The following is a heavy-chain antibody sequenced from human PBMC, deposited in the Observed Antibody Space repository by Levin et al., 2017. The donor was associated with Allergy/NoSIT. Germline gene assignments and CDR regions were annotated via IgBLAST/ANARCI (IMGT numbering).Heavy chain of an antibody. V-gene: IGHV3-11*01. Sequence: GGSLRLSCAASGFTFSDYYMSWIRQAPGKGLEWVSYISSSGSTIYYADSVKGRFTISRDNAKNSLYLQMNSLRAEDTAVYYCARGLGSGYYWRNGDEYMDVWGKGTTVTVSS. D-gene: IGHD3-3*01. J-gene: IGHJ6*03. CDR2: ISSSGSTI. CDR3: ARGLGSGYYWRNGDEYMDV. CDR1: GFTFSDYY.